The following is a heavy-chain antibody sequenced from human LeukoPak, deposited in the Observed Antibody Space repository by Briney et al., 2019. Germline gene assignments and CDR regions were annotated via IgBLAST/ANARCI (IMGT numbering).Heavy chain of an antibody. Sequence: GGSLRLSCAASGFSFNTYGMHWVRQAPGKGLEWVAFIRYDGSNKYYADSVKGRFTISRDNSKNTLYLQMNSLRAEDTAVYYCAKGGGYQLLFDYWGQGTLVTVSS. CDR1: GFSFNTYG. CDR3: AKGGGYQLLFDY. CDR2: IRYDGSNK. D-gene: IGHD2-2*01. V-gene: IGHV3-30*02. J-gene: IGHJ4*02.